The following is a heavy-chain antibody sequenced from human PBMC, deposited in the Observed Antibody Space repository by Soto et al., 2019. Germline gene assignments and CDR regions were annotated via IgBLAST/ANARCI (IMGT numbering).Heavy chain of an antibody. CDR2: ISGSGDGT. V-gene: IGHV3-23*01. D-gene: IGHD5-18*01. J-gene: IGHJ4*02. Sequence: EVQLLESGGDLVQPGGSLRLSCAASGFTFSSFALSWVRQAPGKGLEWVSAISGSGDGTDYADSVKGRFTISRDNSKNTLYLKMNSLRAGDRALFYCAGPGYSSQDYWGQGALVPVPS. CDR1: GFTFSSFA. CDR3: AGPGYSSQDY.